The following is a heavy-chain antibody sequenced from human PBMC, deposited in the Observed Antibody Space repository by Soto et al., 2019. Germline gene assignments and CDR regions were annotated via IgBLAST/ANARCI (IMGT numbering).Heavy chain of an antibody. CDR2: IYNSGST. V-gene: IGHV4-31*03. D-gene: IGHD3-10*01. CDR3: ARAKGRSFFDY. CDR1: CGSISSGGYY. Sequence: QVQLQESGPGLVKPSQTLSLICTVSCGSISSGGYYWSWIRQRPGKGLEWIGYIYNSGSTYYSSSLKSRLNISGDTSKNQFSLKLSSVTAADSAVYYCARAKGRSFFDYWGQGTLVTVSS. J-gene: IGHJ4*02.